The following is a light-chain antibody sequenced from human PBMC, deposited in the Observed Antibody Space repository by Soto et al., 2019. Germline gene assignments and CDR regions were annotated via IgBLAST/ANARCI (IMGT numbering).Light chain of an antibody. CDR1: QSVSSDY. Sequence: EIVLTQSPGTLSLSPGERATLSCRASQSVSSDYLAWYQQKPGQAPRLLIYASSTRATGFPDRFSGSGSGTHFTLTISRLEPEDFAVYYCQQYGNSPWTTFGQGTKVDI. CDR2: ASS. CDR3: QQYGNSPWTT. J-gene: IGKJ1*01. V-gene: IGKV3-20*01.